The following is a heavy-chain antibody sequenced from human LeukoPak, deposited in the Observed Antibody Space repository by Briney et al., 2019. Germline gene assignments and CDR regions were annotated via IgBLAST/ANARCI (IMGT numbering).Heavy chain of an antibody. Sequence: GGSLRLSCAASGFTFSNYWMNWVRQTPDKGLGWVANIKQDGSEIYYVDSVKGRFTISRDNAKNSLYLQMNSLRGEDTAVYYCTTLDWYHAFDVWGQGTVVTVSS. D-gene: IGHD3-9*01. CDR3: TTLDWYHAFDV. J-gene: IGHJ3*01. CDR1: GFTFSNYW. V-gene: IGHV3-7*01. CDR2: IKQDGSEI.